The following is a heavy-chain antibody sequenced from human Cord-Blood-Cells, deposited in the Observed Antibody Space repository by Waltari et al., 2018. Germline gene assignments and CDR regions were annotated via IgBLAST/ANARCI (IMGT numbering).Heavy chain of an antibody. V-gene: IGHV3-30-3*01. CDR1: GFTFSSYA. CDR2: ISYDGSNK. J-gene: IGHJ2*01. CDR3: ARDLFGDL. D-gene: IGHD3-3*01. Sequence: QVQLVESGGGVVQPGRSLRLSCAAYGFTFSSYAMHWVRQAPGKGLEWVAVISYDGSNKYYADSVKGRFTISRDNSKNTLYLQMNSLRAEDTAVYYCARDLFGDLWGRGTLVTVSS.